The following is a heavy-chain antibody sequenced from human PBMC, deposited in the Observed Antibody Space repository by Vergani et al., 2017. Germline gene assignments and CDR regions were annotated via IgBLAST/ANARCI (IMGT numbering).Heavy chain of an antibody. J-gene: IGHJ4*02. D-gene: IGHD6-6*01. CDR3: ARGDRSSTEGDYFDY. CDR1: GFTFTTYG. V-gene: IGHV3-21*01. CDR2: ISSSGNYI. Sequence: EVQLVESGGGLVKPGGSLRLSCVASGFTFTTYGMGWLRQAPGKGLGWVSSISSSGNYIHYTDSMKGRFTISRDNAKSSLSLQMNSLRAEDTAVYYCARGDRSSTEGDYFDYWDQGSLVTVSS.